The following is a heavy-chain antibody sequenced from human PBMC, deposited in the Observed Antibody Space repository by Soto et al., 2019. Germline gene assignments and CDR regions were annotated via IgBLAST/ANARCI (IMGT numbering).Heavy chain of an antibody. Sequence: ASVKVSCKASGYTFTGYYMHWVRQAPGQGLEWMGWINPNSGGTNYAQKFQGWVTMTRDTSISTAYMELSRLRSDDTAVYYCAREVGEQVAGTSWFDPWGQGTLVTVSS. CDR1: GYTFTGYY. CDR3: AREVGEQVAGTSWFDP. D-gene: IGHD6-19*01. J-gene: IGHJ5*02. V-gene: IGHV1-2*04. CDR2: INPNSGGT.